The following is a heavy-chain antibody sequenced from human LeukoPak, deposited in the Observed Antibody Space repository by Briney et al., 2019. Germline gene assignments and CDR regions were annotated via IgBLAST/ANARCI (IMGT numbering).Heavy chain of an antibody. J-gene: IGHJ6*02. V-gene: IGHV1-8*01. CDR3: ARETSSWGLSYYYYYGMDV. CDR2: MNPNSGNT. D-gene: IGHD3-16*01. Sequence: ASVKVSCKVSGYTFTSYDINWVRQATGQGLEWMGWMNPNSGNTGYAQKFQGRSTMTRNTSISTAYMEPSSLRSEDTAVYYCARETSSWGLSYYYYYGMDVWGQGTTVTVSS. CDR1: GYTFTSYD.